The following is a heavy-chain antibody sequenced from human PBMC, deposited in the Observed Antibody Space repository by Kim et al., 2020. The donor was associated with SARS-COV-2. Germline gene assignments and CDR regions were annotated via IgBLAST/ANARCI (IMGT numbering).Heavy chain of an antibody. CDR2: IYTSGST. Sequence: SETLSLTCTVSGGSISSYYWSWIRQPAGKGLEWIGRIYTSGSTNYDPSLKSRVTMSVDTSKNQFTLKLSSVTAADTSVYYCARDVMITFGGVIVTYWFDPWGQGTLFTVSS. D-gene: IGHD3-16*02. CDR3: ARDVMITFGGVIVTYWFDP. V-gene: IGHV4-4*07. CDR1: GGSISSYY. J-gene: IGHJ5*02.